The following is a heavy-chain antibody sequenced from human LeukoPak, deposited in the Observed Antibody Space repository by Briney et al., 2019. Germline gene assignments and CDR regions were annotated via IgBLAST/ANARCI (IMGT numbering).Heavy chain of an antibody. D-gene: IGHD6-19*01. Sequence: GGSLRLSCEASGFIFTTYTIHWVRQAPGKGLEWVAIISYDGSNKYYADSVKGRFTISRDNSKNTLSLQMNSLRAEDTAVYYCARDWLRGMTVAGPLDYWGQGTQVTVSS. J-gene: IGHJ4*02. CDR1: GFIFTTYT. CDR3: ARDWLRGMTVAGPLDY. CDR2: ISYDGSNK. V-gene: IGHV3-30*04.